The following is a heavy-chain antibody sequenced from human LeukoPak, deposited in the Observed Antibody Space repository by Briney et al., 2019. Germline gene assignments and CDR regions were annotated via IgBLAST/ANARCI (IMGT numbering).Heavy chain of an antibody. CDR1: GYSFTSYW. Sequence: GESLKISCKGSGYSFTSYWIGWVRQMPGKGLEWVGIIYPGDSDTRYSPSFQGQVTISADKSISTAYLQWSSLKASDTAMYYCANPSRGYSYGYDYWGQGTLVTVSS. J-gene: IGHJ4*02. D-gene: IGHD5-18*01. CDR2: IYPGDSDT. CDR3: ANPSRGYSYGYDY. V-gene: IGHV5-51*01.